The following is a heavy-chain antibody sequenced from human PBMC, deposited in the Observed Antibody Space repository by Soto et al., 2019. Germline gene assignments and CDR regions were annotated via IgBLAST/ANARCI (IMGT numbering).Heavy chain of an antibody. CDR2: TYYRSKWYY. Sequence: SQTLSLNCAISGESVSSNSAAWIWIRQSPSRGLEWLGRTYYRSKWYYDYAPSVKGRITIKPDTSKNQFSLQLNSVTPEDTAVYYCARDCTNGICTYGMDVWGRGTTVTVSS. CDR3: ARDCTNGICTYGMDV. D-gene: IGHD2-8*01. V-gene: IGHV6-1*01. CDR1: GESVSSNSAA. J-gene: IGHJ6*02.